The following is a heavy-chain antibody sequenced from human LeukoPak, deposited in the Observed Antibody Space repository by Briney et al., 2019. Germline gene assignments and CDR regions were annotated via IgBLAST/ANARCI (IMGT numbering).Heavy chain of an antibody. CDR3: ARGLTFDSSGYYSSGAFDI. J-gene: IGHJ3*02. D-gene: IGHD3-22*01. Sequence: PSETLSLTCAVYGGSFSGYYWSWIRQPPEKGLEWIGEINHSGSTNYNPSLKGRVTISVDTSKNQFSLKLSSVTAADTAVYYCARGLTFDSSGYYSSGAFDIWGQGTMVTVSS. CDR1: GGSFSGYY. V-gene: IGHV4-34*01. CDR2: INHSGST.